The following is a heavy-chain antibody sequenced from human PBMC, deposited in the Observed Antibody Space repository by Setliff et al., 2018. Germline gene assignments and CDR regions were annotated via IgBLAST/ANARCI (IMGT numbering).Heavy chain of an antibody. CDR1: GGSISSYY. D-gene: IGHD3-16*01. Sequence: SETLSLTCTASGGSISSYYWSWIRQPPGKRLEWIGYIYYSGSTYYNPSLKSRVTISVDTSKNQFSLKLSSVTAADTAVYYCAGSLGGFDYWGQGTLVTAPQ. CDR2: IYYSGST. V-gene: IGHV4-59*04. CDR3: AGSLGGFDY. J-gene: IGHJ4*02.